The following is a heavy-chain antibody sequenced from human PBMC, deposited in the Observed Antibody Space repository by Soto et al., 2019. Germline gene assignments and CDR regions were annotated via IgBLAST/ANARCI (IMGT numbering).Heavy chain of an antibody. CDR1: GFTFSSYG. D-gene: IGHD1-26*01. J-gene: IGHJ4*02. Sequence: GGSLRLSCAASGFTFSSYGMHWVRQAPGKGLEWVAVISYDGSNKYYADSVKGRFTISRDNSKNTLYLQMNSLRAEDTAVYYCAKEVGARGPGYWGQGTLVTVSS. CDR2: ISYDGSNK. CDR3: AKEVGARGPGY. V-gene: IGHV3-30*18.